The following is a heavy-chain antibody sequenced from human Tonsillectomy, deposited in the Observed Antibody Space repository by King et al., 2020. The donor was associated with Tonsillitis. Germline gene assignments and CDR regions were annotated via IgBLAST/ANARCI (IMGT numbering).Heavy chain of an antibody. J-gene: IGHJ6*02. V-gene: IGHV3-74*01. CDR1: GFSFSNSW. D-gene: IGHD1-1*01. CDR3: SPLEPVYYGMDV. Sequence: VQLVESGGGLVQPGGSLRLSCAATGFSFSNSWMHWVRQAPGKGLVWVSRINPDGSSTSYADSVKGRSTISRDNAKNTLYLQMNSLRAEDTAVYYCSPLEPVYYGMDVWGQGTTVTVSS. CDR2: INPDGSST.